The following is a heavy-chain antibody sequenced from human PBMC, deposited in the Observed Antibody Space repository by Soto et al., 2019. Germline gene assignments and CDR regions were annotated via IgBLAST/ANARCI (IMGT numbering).Heavy chain of an antibody. J-gene: IGHJ4*02. D-gene: IGHD5-18*01. CDR3: ATSVNSAMALDY. V-gene: IGHV1-46*01. CDR1: GYTFTHYY. Sequence: QVQLVKSGAEVKKPGASVRVSCKASGYTFTHYYIHWVRQAPGQGLEWMGIINPNGGITTYAQKFRAGFSMTRDTSTSTVYLELSSLRSEDSAVYYCATSVNSAMALDYWGQGTLVTVSS. CDR2: INPNGGIT.